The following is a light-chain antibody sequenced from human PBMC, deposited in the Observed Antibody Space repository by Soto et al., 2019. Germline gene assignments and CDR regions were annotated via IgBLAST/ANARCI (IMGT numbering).Light chain of an antibody. CDR1: SSDVGRYNY. Sequence: QSALTQPASVSGSPGQSITISCTGTSSDVGRYNYVSWYQQRPGQAPKLMIYEVSHRPSGVSNRFSGSKSGYTASLTISGLQGDDEADYYCTSYTISTTWVFGGGTKLTVL. CDR2: EVS. V-gene: IGLV2-14*01. CDR3: TSYTISTTWV. J-gene: IGLJ3*02.